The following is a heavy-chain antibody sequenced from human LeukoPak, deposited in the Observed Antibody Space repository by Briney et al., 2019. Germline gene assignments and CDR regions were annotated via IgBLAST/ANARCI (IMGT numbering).Heavy chain of an antibody. D-gene: IGHD6-19*01. CDR1: GYTFTSYG. Sequence: ASVKVSCKASGYTFTSYGISWVRQAPGQGLEWMGWISAYNGNTNYAQKLQGRVTMTTVTSTSTAYMELRSLRSDDTAVYYCARARTRSSGWGRGDAFDIWGQGTMVTVSS. CDR3: ARARTRSSGWGRGDAFDI. CDR2: ISAYNGNT. J-gene: IGHJ3*02. V-gene: IGHV1-18*01.